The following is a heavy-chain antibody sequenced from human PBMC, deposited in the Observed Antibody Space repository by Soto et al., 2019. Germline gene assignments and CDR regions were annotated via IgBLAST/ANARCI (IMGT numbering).Heavy chain of an antibody. CDR2: ISHDGSNK. D-gene: IGHD5-18*01. V-gene: IGHV3-30-3*01. CDR3: ARSMDTSMVKVGFDY. J-gene: IGHJ4*02. Sequence: QVQLVESGGGVVQPGRSLRLSCAASGFTFISYAMYWVRQAPGKGLECVAVISHDGSNKYYADSVKGRFTVSRDNSKNTLNLQMNSLRAEDTAVYYCARSMDTSMVKVGFDYWGQGTLVTVSS. CDR1: GFTFISYA.